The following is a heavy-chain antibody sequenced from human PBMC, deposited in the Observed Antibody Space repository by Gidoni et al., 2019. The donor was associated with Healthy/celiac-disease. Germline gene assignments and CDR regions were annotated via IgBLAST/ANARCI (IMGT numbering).Heavy chain of an antibody. Sequence: QVQLQQLGAGLLKPPESLSLTFAVYGGSFSGYYWSWMRQPPGKGLEWIGKINHSGSTNYNPSLKSQVTISVDTSKNKFSLEQSAVNDADTAVYYCAGGSYGPPIDYWGQGTLVTVSS. CDR2: INHSGST. CDR3: AGGSYGPPIDY. V-gene: IGHV4-34*01. CDR1: GGSFSGYY. D-gene: IGHD1-26*01. J-gene: IGHJ4*02.